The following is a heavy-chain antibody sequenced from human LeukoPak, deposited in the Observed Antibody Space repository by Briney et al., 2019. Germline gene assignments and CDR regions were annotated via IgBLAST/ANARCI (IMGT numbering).Heavy chain of an antibody. CDR1: GDSFSRNSAA. D-gene: IGHD1-26*01. CDR3: ARNSVSGTAGAANTFDL. J-gene: IGHJ3*01. Sequence: SQTLSLTCAISGDSFSRNSAAWSWIRQSPWRGLEWLGRTYYRSKWYNDYALSVESRVTINPDTSKNHFSLHLNSVTPEDTAVYFCARNSVSGTAGAANTFDLWGQGTMVTVSS. V-gene: IGHV6-1*01. CDR2: TYYRSKWYN.